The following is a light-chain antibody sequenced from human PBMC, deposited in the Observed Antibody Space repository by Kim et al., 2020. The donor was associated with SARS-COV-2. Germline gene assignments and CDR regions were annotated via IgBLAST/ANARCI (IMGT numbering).Light chain of an antibody. CDR3: QQYDSREFT. CDR2: DAS. CDR1: QSISSW. Sequence: DIQMTQSPSTLSASVGDRVTITCRASQSISSWLAWYQQKSGTAPKVLIYDASVLESGVPSRFSARGAGTEFTLTISTLQPDDSATYYCQQYDSREFTFGQGTKLEIK. V-gene: IGKV1-5*01. J-gene: IGKJ2*01.